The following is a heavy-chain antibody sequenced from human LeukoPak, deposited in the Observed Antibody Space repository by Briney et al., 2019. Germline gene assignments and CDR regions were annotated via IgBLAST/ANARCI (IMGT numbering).Heavy chain of an antibody. CDR2: INHSGST. CDR1: GGSFSGYY. Sequence: SETLSLTCAVYGGSFSGYYWSWIRQPPGKGLEWIGEINHSGSTNYNPSLKSRVTISVDTSKNQFSLKLSSVTAADTAVYYCARRVPAARYYFGYWGQGTLVTVSS. J-gene: IGHJ4*02. V-gene: IGHV4-34*01. D-gene: IGHD2-2*01. CDR3: ARRVPAARYYFGY.